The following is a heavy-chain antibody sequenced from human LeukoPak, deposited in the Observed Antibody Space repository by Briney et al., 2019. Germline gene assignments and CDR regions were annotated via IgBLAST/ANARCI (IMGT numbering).Heavy chain of an antibody. CDR1: GGSISNYY. D-gene: IGHD4-17*01. V-gene: IGHV4-4*07. J-gene: IGHJ4*02. Sequence: SETLSLTCAVSGGSISNYYWNWIRQPAGKGLEWIGRIYTSGSTNYNPSLKSRLTMSMDTSKNQFSLRLSSVTAADTAVYYCARASDDFGDYGFNYWGQGTLVTVSS. CDR2: IYTSGST. CDR3: ARASDDFGDYGFNY.